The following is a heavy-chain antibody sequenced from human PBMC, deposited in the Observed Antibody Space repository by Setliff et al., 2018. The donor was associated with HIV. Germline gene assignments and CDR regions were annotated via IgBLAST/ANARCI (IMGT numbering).Heavy chain of an antibody. CDR3: ARRASPPSGPYSQYYMDV. V-gene: IGHV4-59*08. D-gene: IGHD2-21*01. CDR1: GGSIGSYR. J-gene: IGHJ6*03. CDR2: ISYSGTT. Sequence: LSLTCAVFGGSIGSYRWNWIRQTPGKGLEWIGFISYSGTTDYNPSLKSRVTISIDTSKNQFSLKLTSVTAADTAVYYCARRASPPSGPYSQYYMDVWGRGTSVTVSS.